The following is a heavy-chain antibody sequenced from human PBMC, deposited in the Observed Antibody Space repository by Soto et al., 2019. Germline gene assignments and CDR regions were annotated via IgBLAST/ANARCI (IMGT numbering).Heavy chain of an antibody. CDR3: AREGPLRYCGMAV. J-gene: IGHJ6*02. CDR2: ISYDGSNK. V-gene: IGHV3-30-3*01. CDR1: GFTFSSYA. Sequence: GGSLRLSCAASGFTFSSYAMHWVRQAPGKGLEWVAVISYDGSNKYYADSVKGRFTISRDNSKNTLYLQMNSLRAEDTAVYYCAREGPLRYCGMAVWGQGTTVTVSS.